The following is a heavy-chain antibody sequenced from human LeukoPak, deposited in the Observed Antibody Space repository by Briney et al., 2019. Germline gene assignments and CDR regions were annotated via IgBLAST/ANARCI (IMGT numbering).Heavy chain of an antibody. CDR1: GDSFSSNSAA. V-gene: IGHV6-1*01. CDR2: TYYRSKWYN. D-gene: IGHD3-3*01. J-gene: IGHJ5*02. Sequence: SQTLSLTCAISGDSFSSNSAAWNWIRQSPSRGLEWLGRTYYRSKWYNDYAVSVKSRITINPDTSKNQFSLQLNSVTPEDTAVYYCAREGGPYYDFWSGYPIWFDPWGQGTLVTVSS. CDR3: AREGGPYYDFWSGYPIWFDP.